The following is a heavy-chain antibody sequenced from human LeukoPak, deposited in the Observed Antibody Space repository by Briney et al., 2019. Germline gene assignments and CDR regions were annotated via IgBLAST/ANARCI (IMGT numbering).Heavy chain of an antibody. D-gene: IGHD1-26*01. J-gene: IGHJ2*01. CDR2: ISSDGGST. CDR3: ARGRQGAKTRYFDL. CDR1: GIIFSNYA. Sequence: GGSLRLSCAASGIIFSNYAMHWVRQGPGKGLDCISTISSDGGSTYYANSVRGRFTISRDNSKNTLYLQMGSLRAEDMAVYYCARGRQGAKTRYFDLWGRGTRVTVSS. V-gene: IGHV3-64*01.